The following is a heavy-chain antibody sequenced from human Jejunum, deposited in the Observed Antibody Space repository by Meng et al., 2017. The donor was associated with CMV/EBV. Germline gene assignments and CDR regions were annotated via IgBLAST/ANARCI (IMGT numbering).Heavy chain of an antibody. CDR1: GGTFSSYT. Sequence: KASGGTFSSYTISWVRQAPGKGLEWMGRIIPMLAIANYAQKFQDRVTITADKSTGTAYMELSSLRYEDTAVYYCARDTNIHYGMDVWGQGTTVTVSS. V-gene: IGHV1-69*04. D-gene: IGHD2/OR15-2a*01. CDR2: IIPMLAIA. J-gene: IGHJ6*02. CDR3: ARDTNIHYGMDV.